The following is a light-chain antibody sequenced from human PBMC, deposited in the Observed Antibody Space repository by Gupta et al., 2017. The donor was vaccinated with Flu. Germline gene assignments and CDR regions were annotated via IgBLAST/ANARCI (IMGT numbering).Light chain of an antibody. CDR2: DAS. V-gene: IGKV3-11*01. CDR1: QSVSSY. J-gene: IGKJ4*01. Sequence: TLSLSPGERATLSCRASQSVSSYLAWYQQKPGQAPRLLIYDASNRATGIPARFSGSGSGTDFTLTISSLEPEDFAVYYCQQRSNWVTFGGGTKVEIK. CDR3: QQRSNWVT.